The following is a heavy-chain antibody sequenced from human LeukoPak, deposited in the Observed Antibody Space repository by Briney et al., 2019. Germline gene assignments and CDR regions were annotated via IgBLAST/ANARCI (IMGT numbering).Heavy chain of an antibody. J-gene: IGHJ4*02. V-gene: IGHV3-23*01. D-gene: IGHD6-13*01. CDR3: AKVDRGSSWYHFLY. Sequence: GGSLRLSCAASGFTFSSYAMSWVRQAPGKGLEWVSAISGSGGSTYYADSVKGRFTISRDNSMNTLYLQMNSLRAEDTAVYYCAKVDRGSSWYHFLYWGQGTLVTVSS. CDR1: GFTFSSYA. CDR2: ISGSGGST.